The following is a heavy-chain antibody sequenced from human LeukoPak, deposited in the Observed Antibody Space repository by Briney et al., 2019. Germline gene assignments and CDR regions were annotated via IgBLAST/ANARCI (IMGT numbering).Heavy chain of an antibody. CDR1: GFTFSSYA. D-gene: IGHD5-18*01. V-gene: IGHV3-30-3*01. CDR3: ARDLGSTDTAMVF. J-gene: IGHJ4*02. CDR2: ISYDGSNK. Sequence: GRSLRLSCAASGFTFSSYAMHWVRQAPGKGLEWVAVISYDGSNKYYADSVKGRFTISRDNSKNTLYLQMNSLRAEDTAVYYCARDLGSTDTAMVFWGQGTLVTVSS.